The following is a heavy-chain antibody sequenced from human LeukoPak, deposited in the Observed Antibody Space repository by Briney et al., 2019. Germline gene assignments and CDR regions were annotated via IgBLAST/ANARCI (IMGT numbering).Heavy chain of an antibody. D-gene: IGHD3-22*01. CDR2: INHSGST. CDR1: GGSFSGYY. CDR3: ARGRMYYDSSGYYYSEYHWFDP. Sequence: SETLSLTCAVYGGSFSGYYWTWIRQPPGKGLEWIGEINHSGSTNYNPSLKSRVTISVDTSKNQFSLKLSSVTAADTAVYYCARGRMYYDSSGYYYSEYHWFDPWGQGTLVTVSS. V-gene: IGHV4-34*01. J-gene: IGHJ5*02.